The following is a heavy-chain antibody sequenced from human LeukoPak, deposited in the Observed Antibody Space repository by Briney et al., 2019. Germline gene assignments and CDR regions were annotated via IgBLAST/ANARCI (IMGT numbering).Heavy chain of an antibody. CDR3: ATDRGPKGYFDY. J-gene: IGHJ4*02. D-gene: IGHD3/OR15-3a*01. V-gene: IGHV1-69*13. CDR1: VGTFSSYA. CDR2: IIPIFGTA. Sequence: ASVKDSCKASVGTFSSYAISWVRQAPGQGLEWMGGIIPIFGTANYAQKFQGRVTITADESTSTAYMELSSLRSEDTAVYYCATDRGPKGYFDYWGQGTLVTVSS.